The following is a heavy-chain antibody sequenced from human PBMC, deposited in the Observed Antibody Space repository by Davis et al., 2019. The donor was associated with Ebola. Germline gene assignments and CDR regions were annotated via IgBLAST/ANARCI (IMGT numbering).Heavy chain of an antibody. D-gene: IGHD6-19*01. CDR2: VSYDGRHK. CDR3: ARDIGYSDGWPDYYYYGMDV. J-gene: IGHJ6*02. Sequence: GGSLRLSCAASGFTFSLFAMHWVRQAPGKGLEWVAVVSYDGRHKYYADSVKGRFTISRDNSKNTLNLQMNSLRAEETAVYYCARDIGYSDGWPDYYYYGMDVWGQGTTVTVSS. V-gene: IGHV3-30*04. CDR1: GFTFSLFA.